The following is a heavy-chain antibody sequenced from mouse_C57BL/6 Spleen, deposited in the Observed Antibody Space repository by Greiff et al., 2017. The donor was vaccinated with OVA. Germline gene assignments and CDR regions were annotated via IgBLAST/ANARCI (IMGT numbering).Heavy chain of an antibody. J-gene: IGHJ4*01. CDR3: STRDSNYNYYAMDY. CDR2: IGPDNGDT. CDR1: GFTFNDDD. Sequence: VQLQQSGAELVRPGASVKLSCTASGFTFNDDDMHWVKQRPEQGLEWIGWIGPDNGDTEYASKFQGKATITADTSSNTAYLQLTSLTSEDTAVSYCSTRDSNYNYYAMDYWGQGTSVTVSS. V-gene: IGHV14-4*01. D-gene: IGHD2-5*01.